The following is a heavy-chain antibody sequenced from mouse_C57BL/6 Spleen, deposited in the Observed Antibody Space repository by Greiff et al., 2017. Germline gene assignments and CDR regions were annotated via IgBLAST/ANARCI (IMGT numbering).Heavy chain of an antibody. CDR1: GFTFSDYG. CDR3: ARADYYGSTLYYFDY. CDR2: ISSGSSTI. J-gene: IGHJ2*01. D-gene: IGHD1-1*01. Sequence: EVKLMESGGGLVKPGGSLKLSCAASGFTFSDYGMHWVRQAPEKGLEWVAYISSGSSTIYYADTVKGRFTISRDNAKNTLFLLMTRLRSEDTAMYYCARADYYGSTLYYFDYWGQGTTLTVSS. V-gene: IGHV5-17*01.